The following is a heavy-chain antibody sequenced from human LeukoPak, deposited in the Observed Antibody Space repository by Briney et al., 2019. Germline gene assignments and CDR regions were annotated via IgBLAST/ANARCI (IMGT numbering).Heavy chain of an antibody. D-gene: IGHD2-15*01. J-gene: IGHJ4*02. CDR1: GYTFTSCD. CDR3: ARGPSLLTNYGIDY. V-gene: IGHV1-8*01. Sequence: EASVKVSCKASGYTFTSCDINWVRQATGQGLEWMGWMNPNSGNTDYAQNFQGRITMTRNTSISTAYMELSSLKSEDTAVYYCARGPSLLTNYGIDYWGQGTLVTVSS. CDR2: MNPNSGNT.